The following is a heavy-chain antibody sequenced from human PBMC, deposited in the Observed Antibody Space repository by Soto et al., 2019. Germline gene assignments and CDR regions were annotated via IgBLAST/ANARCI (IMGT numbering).Heavy chain of an antibody. V-gene: IGHV1-46*01. CDR1: GYTFTSYY. CDR3: ASVHRRSGSYDY. D-gene: IGHD1-26*01. CDR2: INPSGGST. J-gene: IGHJ4*02. Sequence: ASVKVSCKASGYTFTSYYMHWVRQAPGQGLEWMGIINPSGGSTSYAQKFQGRVTMTRDTSTSTVYMELSSLRSEDTAVYYCASVHRRSGSYDYWGQGTLVTGSS.